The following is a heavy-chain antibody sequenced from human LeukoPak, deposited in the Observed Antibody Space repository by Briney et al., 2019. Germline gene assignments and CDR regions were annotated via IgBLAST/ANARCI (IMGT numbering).Heavy chain of an antibody. CDR2: ISWNSGSI. D-gene: IGHD5-24*01. V-gene: IGHV3-9*01. CDR1: GLTFDDYA. CDR3: AKNRDPYYFYYYMDV. J-gene: IGHJ6*03. Sequence: GGSLRLSCAASGLTFDDYAMHWVRQAPGKGLEWVSGISWNSGSIGYADSVKGRFTISRDNAKNSLYLQMNSLRAEDTALYYCAKNRDPYYFYYYMDVWGKGTTVTVS.